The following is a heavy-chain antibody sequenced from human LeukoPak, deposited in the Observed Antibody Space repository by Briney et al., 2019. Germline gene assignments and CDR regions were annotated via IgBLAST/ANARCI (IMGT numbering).Heavy chain of an antibody. J-gene: IGHJ4*02. D-gene: IGHD5-24*01. CDR1: GGSFSGYY. Sequence: ASETLSLTCAVYGGSFSGYYWSWIRQPPGKGLEWIGKINHSGSTNYNPSLKSGVIISVGTSKNQFSLKLSSGTAADTAVYYCARGAVDGYRDYWGQGTLVTVSS. CDR2: INHSGST. CDR3: ARGAVDGYRDY. V-gene: IGHV4-34*01.